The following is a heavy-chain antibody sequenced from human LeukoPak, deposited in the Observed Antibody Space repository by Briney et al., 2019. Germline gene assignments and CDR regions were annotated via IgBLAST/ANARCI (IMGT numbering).Heavy chain of an antibody. CDR2: ISAYNGNT. J-gene: IGHJ4*02. CDR3: ARGLRNRGYSRYCDY. CDR1: GYTFTSYG. Sequence: AASVTVSFKASGYTFTSYGISWVRQAPGQGLEWMGWISAYNGNTNYAQKLQGRVTMTTDTSTSTAYMELRSLRSDDTAVYYCARGLRNRGYSRYCDYWGQGTLVTVSS. V-gene: IGHV1-18*01. D-gene: IGHD5-18*01.